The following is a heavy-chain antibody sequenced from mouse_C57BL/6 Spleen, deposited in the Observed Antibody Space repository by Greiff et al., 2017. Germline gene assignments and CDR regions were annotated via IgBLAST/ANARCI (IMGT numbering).Heavy chain of an antibody. Sequence: QVQLQQPGAELVMPGASVKLSCKASGYTFTSYWMHWVKQRPGQGLEWIGEIDPSDSYTNYNQKFKGKSTLTVDKSSSTAYMQLSSLTSEDSAVYYCARSPITTVVDYWGQGTTLTVSS. CDR1: GYTFTSYW. CDR2: IDPSDSYT. D-gene: IGHD1-1*01. CDR3: ARSPITTVVDY. V-gene: IGHV1-69*01. J-gene: IGHJ2*01.